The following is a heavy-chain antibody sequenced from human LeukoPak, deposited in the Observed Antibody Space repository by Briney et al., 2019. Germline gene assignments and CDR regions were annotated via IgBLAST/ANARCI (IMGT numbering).Heavy chain of an antibody. V-gene: IGHV3-7*01. J-gene: IGHJ5*01. CDR2: IKQDGSEK. CDR1: GFTFSDYW. CDR3: AKEGAYPIVTYDS. Sequence: PGGSLRLSCAASGFTFSDYWMNWLRQAPGKGLEWVASIKQDGSEKYYVDSVKGRFTISRDNAKNSLYLQMNSLRAEDTAVYYCAKEGAYPIVTYDSWGQGTLVTVSS. D-gene: IGHD4-11*01.